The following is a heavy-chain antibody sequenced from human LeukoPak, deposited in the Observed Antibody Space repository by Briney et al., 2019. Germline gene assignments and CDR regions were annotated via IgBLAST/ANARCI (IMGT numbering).Heavy chain of an antibody. V-gene: IGHV1-2*02. J-gene: IGHJ1*01. CDR3: GRDFSSIVGARSAEYFQH. Sequence: ASVKVSCKASGYTFTGYYMNWVRQPPGQGLEWMGWINPNGGGTNSAQKFQGRVTMTRDTSIITAYMELSRLRSDDTALYYCGRDFSSIVGARSAEYFQHWGQGTLVTVSS. CDR2: INPNGGGT. D-gene: IGHD1-26*01. CDR1: GYTFTGYY.